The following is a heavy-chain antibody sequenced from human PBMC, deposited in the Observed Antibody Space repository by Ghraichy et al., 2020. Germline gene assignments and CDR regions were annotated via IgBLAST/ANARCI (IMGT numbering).Heavy chain of an antibody. CDR1: GGSISSSSYY. D-gene: IGHD5-12*01. CDR3: ASRLRYSGYVPPWG. Sequence: SETLSLTCTVSGGSISSSSYYWGWIRQPPGKGLEWIGSIYYSGSTYYNPSLKSRVTISVDTSKNQFSLKLSSVTSADTAVYYCASRLRYSGYVPPWGWGQGTLVTVSS. CDR2: IYYSGST. V-gene: IGHV4-39*01. J-gene: IGHJ4*02.